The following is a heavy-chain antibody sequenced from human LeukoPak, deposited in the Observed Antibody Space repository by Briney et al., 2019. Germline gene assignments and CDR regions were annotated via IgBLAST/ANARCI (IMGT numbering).Heavy chain of an antibody. Sequence: SGTLSLTCTVSGGSISNYYMSWFRQPPGKGLEWIGYISYSGSTNYNPSHKSRVTRSVDTSKDQFSLKLSSESAVVTGVYFCVRGYMIDYWGQGTLVTVSS. CDR3: VRGYMIDY. J-gene: IGHJ4*02. CDR2: ISYSGST. V-gene: IGHV4-59*01. D-gene: IGHD5-12*01. CDR1: GGSISNYY.